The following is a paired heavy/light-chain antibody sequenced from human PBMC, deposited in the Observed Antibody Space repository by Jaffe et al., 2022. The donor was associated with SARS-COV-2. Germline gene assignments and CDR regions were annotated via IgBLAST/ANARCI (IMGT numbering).Heavy chain of an antibody. Sequence: QAQLVQSGAEVKKPGASVNVSCKASGYMFTSYYMHWVRQAPGQGLEWIGIINPSGGSTGYAQQLQGRVTMTRDTSTTTVYMELSSLRSEDTAVYYCARGKYDFWSDPRGDWLDPWGQGTLVTVSS. J-gene: IGHJ5*02. CDR1: GYMFTSYY. D-gene: IGHD3-3*01. CDR3: ARGKYDFWSDPRGDWLDP. V-gene: IGHV1-46*01. CDR2: INPSGGST.
Light chain of an antibody. V-gene: IGKV4-1*01. Sequence: DIVMSQSPESLAVSLGERATINCKSSQSVLHSSTNKNYFAWYQQKPGQPPKLLIYWASTRESGVPDRFSGSGSGTDFTLTISSLQAEDVAVYYCQQYYSAPRTFGQGTKVEI. CDR1: QSVLHSSTNKNY. J-gene: IGKJ1*01. CDR3: QQYYSAPRT. CDR2: WAS.